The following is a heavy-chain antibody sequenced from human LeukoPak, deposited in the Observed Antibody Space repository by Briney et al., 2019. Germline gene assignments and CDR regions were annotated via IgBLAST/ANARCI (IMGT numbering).Heavy chain of an antibody. CDR2: INHSGTT. CDR1: GGSFSSYF. J-gene: IGHJ3*02. V-gene: IGHV4-34*01. CDR3: ARMPFEYYYGSGSYPHFAFDI. D-gene: IGHD3-10*01. Sequence: PSETLSLTCAGYGGSFSSYFWTWIRQTPGKGLEWIGEINHSGTTNYNPSLKSRVTMSVDTSKNQFSLKLSSVTAADTAVYYCARMPFEYYYGSGSYPHFAFDIWGQGTMVTVSS.